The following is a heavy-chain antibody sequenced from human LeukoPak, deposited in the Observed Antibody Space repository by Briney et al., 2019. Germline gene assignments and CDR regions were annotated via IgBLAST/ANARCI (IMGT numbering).Heavy chain of an antibody. J-gene: IGHJ3*02. Sequence: PSETLSLTCTVSGGSISSYYWSWIRQPPGKGLEWIGYIYYSGSTNYNPSLKSRVTISVDTSKNQFSLKLSSVTAADTAVYYRAREGRSSSWQADDAFDIWGQGTMVTVSS. CDR2: IYYSGST. D-gene: IGHD6-13*01. CDR1: GGSISSYY. V-gene: IGHV4-59*01. CDR3: AREGRSSSWQADDAFDI.